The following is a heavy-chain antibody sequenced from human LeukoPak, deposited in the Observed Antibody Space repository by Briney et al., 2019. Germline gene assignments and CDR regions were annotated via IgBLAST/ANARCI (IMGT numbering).Heavy chain of an antibody. CDR3: ARAHSYDSSGYYLPNDAFDI. Sequence: SETLSLTCAVYGGSFSGYYWSWIRQPPGKGLEWIGEINHSGSTNYNPSLKSRVTISVDTSKNQFSLKLSSVTAADTAVYYCARAHSYDSSGYYLPNDAFDIWGQGTMVTVSS. J-gene: IGHJ3*02. D-gene: IGHD3-22*01. V-gene: IGHV4-34*01. CDR2: INHSGST. CDR1: GGSFSGYY.